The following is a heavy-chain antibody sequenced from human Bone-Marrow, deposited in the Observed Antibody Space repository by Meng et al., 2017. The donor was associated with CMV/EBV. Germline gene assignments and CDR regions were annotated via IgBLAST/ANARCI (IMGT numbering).Heavy chain of an antibody. CDR1: GYTFTSYY. Sequence: ASVKVSCKASGYTFTSYYMHWVRQAPGQGLEWMGIINPSGGSTSYAQRFQGRVTMTRDTSTSTVYMELSSLRSEDTAVYYCARSRRRDFGSGPPGYWGQGTLVTVSS. CDR2: INPSGGST. J-gene: IGHJ4*02. D-gene: IGHD3-3*01. CDR3: ARSRRRDFGSGPPGY. V-gene: IGHV1-46*01.